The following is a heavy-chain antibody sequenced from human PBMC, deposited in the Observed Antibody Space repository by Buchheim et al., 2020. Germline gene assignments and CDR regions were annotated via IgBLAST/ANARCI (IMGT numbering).Heavy chain of an antibody. CDR3: ARGDYGGYFDY. CDR1: GFTVSSNY. D-gene: IGHD4-17*01. V-gene: IGHV3-66*02. J-gene: IGHJ4*02. Sequence: EVQLVESGGGLVQPGGSLRLSCAASGFTVSSNYMSWVRQAPGKGLEWVSILYSSGTTYYADSAKGRFTISRDNFKNTLYLKMNSLTAEDTAVYYCARGDYGGYFDYWGQGT. CDR2: LYSSGTT.